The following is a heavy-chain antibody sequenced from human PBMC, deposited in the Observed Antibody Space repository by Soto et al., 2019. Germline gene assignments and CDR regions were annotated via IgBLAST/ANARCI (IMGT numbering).Heavy chain of an antibody. D-gene: IGHD6-19*01. V-gene: IGHV3-7*03. CDR1: GSTLSAYW. J-gene: IGHJ4*02. CDR2: INQDGSEK. Sequence: GGSLRLSCAASGSTLSAYWMNWVRQAPGKGLEWVANINQDGSEKYYVDSVKGRFTISRDIAENSLHLQMDSLRAEDTSVYYCARGSAYTSGLDYWGQGALVTVSS. CDR3: ARGSAYTSGLDY.